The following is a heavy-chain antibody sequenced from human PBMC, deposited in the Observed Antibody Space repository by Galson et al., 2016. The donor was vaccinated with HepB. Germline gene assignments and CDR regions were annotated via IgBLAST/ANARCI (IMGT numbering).Heavy chain of an antibody. J-gene: IGHJ6*02. D-gene: IGHD6-19*01. CDR1: GLSLSTSEMC. CDR3: ARSRAVAGTDYYYYVMDV. V-gene: IGHV2-70*01. Sequence: PALVKPTQTLTVTCTFSGLSLSTSEMCVSWIRQPPGKALEWLALIDWDGDEYYSTSLETRLTISKDTSKNQVVLTMTNMDLVDTATYYCARSRAVAGTDYYYYVMDVWGQGTPVTVSS. CDR2: IDWDGDE.